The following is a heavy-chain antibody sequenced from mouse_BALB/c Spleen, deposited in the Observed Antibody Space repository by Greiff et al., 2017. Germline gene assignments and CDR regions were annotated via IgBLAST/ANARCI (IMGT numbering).Heavy chain of an antibody. CDR2: INPYNDGT. Sequence: EVKLQESGPELVKPVASVKMSCKASGYTFTSYVMHWVKQKPGQGLEWIGYINPYNDGTKYNEKFKGKATLTSDKSSSTAYMELSSLTSEDSAVYYCASRYDVGGYYAMDYWGQGTSVTVSS. J-gene: IGHJ4*01. D-gene: IGHD2-14*01. V-gene: IGHV1-14*01. CDR3: ASRYDVGGYYAMDY. CDR1: GYTFTSYV.